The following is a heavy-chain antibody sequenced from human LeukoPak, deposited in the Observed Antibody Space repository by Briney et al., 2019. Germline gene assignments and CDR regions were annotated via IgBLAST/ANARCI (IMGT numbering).Heavy chain of an antibody. V-gene: IGHV4-4*07. Sequence: SETLSLTCTVSGGSISSYYWSWIRQPAGKGLEWIGRIYTSGSTNYNPSLKSRVTMSVDTSKNQFSLKLSSVTAADTAVYYCARGGLAAVGRLVWFDPWGQGTLVTVSS. J-gene: IGHJ5*02. CDR2: IYTSGST. CDR3: ARGGLAAVGRLVWFDP. D-gene: IGHD6-13*01. CDR1: GGSISSYY.